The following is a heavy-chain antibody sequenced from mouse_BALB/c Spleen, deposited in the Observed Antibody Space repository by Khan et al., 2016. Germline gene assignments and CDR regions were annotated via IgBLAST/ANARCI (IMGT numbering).Heavy chain of an antibody. D-gene: IGHD2-3*01. CDR1: GYSITSDYA. V-gene: IGHV3-2*02. J-gene: IGHJ3*01. Sequence: EVQLQESGPGLVKPSQSLSLTCTVTGYSITSDYAWNWIRQFPGNRLEWLGYITYSGSTTYNPSLKSRISITRDTSQNQFFLQLNSVTTEDTATYYWANDIYFPAWFAYWGQGTLVTVSA. CDR2: ITYSGST. CDR3: ANDIYFPAWFAY.